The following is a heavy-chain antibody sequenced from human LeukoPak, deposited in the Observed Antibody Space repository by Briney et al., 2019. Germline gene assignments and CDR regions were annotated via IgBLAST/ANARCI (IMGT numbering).Heavy chain of an antibody. CDR2: INHRGDT. J-gene: IGHJ4*02. CDR1: GGSFSDYS. V-gene: IGHV4-34*01. D-gene: IGHD1-26*01. CDR3: ATAEWEYFYFDS. Sequence: SETLSLTCAVFGGSFSDYSWTWIRQTPGKGLEWIGEINHRGDTNYNPSLKSRLTISVDTSKNQFSLRMRDVTAADTAVYFCATAEWEYFYFDSWGQGALVAVSS.